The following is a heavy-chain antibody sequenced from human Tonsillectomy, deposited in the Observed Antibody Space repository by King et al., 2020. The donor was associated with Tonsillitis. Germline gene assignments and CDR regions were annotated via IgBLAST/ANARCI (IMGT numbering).Heavy chain of an antibody. V-gene: IGHV3-74*01. CDR2: LNGDGSYI. D-gene: IGHD4-17*01. CDR1: GFTFSIYW. Sequence: VQLVESGGGLVQPGGPLRLSCAVSGFTFSIYWMEGARQAPGKGRVCVSRLNGDGSYINYEDPVKGRFTIPRDNAKNPVYLQLNSLSGEDTAVYYCARTADGDHVDYGGQGTQVTVSS. CDR3: ARTADGDHVDY. J-gene: IGHJ4*02.